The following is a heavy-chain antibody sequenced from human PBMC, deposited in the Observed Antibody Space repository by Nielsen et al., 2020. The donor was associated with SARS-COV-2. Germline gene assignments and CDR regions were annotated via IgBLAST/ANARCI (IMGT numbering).Heavy chain of an antibody. CDR2: IVPGDSYI. Sequence: GGSLRPSCKASGSTFTSYWISWVRQLPGKGLEWMGWIVPGDSYINYSPSFQGHVTISADKSISTAYLQWSSLKASDSAMYYCAGGSFVEDYYYGMDVWGQGTTVTVSS. CDR1: GSTFTSYW. D-gene: IGHD2-15*01. V-gene: IGHV5-10-1*01. J-gene: IGHJ6*02. CDR3: AGGSFVEDYYYGMDV.